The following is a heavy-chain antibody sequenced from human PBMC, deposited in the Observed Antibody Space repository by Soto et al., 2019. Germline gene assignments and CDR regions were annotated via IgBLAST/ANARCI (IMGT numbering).Heavy chain of an antibody. D-gene: IGHD3-22*01. V-gene: IGHV3-23*01. Sequence: GGSLRLSCAASGFTFSSYAMSWVRQAPGKGRGGVXVIXXSXVXXXSXXPGKGRFTIPRENPKNPLYLKMNSRRAEDRAVYYCAKGSSVYQEIDYWGQETLVTVSS. CDR1: GFTFSSYA. CDR3: AKGSSVYQEIDY. CDR2: IXXSXVXX. J-gene: IGHJ4*02.